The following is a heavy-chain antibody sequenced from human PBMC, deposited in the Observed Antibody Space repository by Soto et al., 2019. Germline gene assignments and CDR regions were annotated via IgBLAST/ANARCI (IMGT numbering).Heavy chain of an antibody. V-gene: IGHV4-34*01. CDR3: ARGAPGGGGGYGY. CDR1: GGSFSGYY. Sequence: QVQLQQWGAGLLKPSETLSLTCAVYGGSFSGYYWSWIRQPPGKGLEWIGEINHSGSTNYNPSLKLRCTIAVDSSLIQVSLMLGSVSAADAAVYYCARGAPGGGGGYGYWGQGTLVTVSS. J-gene: IGHJ4*02. CDR2: INHSGST. D-gene: IGHD6-19*01.